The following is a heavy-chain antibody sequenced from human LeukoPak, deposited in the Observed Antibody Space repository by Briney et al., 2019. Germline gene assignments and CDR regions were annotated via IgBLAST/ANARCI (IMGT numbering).Heavy chain of an antibody. D-gene: IGHD6-13*01. V-gene: IGHV3-74*01. CDR1: GFTFNNYW. CDR3: LAGYYYYYMDV. CDR2: TNTHGTGA. Sequence: GGSLRLSCAASGFTFNNYWMHWVRQAPGKGLVWVARTNTHGTGANYADSVKGRFIISRDNANNTLYLQVNGLRDEDTGVYYALAGYYYYYMDVWGKGTTVTVSS. J-gene: IGHJ6*03.